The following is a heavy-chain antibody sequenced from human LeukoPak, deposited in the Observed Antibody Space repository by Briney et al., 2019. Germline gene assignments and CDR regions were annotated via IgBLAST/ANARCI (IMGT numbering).Heavy chain of an antibody. CDR3: ARREGIEMATIGS. V-gene: IGHV5-51*01. Sequence: AESLPISSQGSGYSFTSYWIGWVRPMPGKGLEWMGIIYPGDSDTRYSPSFQGQVTISADKSTSTTSLQWSSLKASDTPMYYCARREGIEMATIGSWGQGALVTVSS. D-gene: IGHD5-24*01. CDR1: GYSFTSYW. J-gene: IGHJ4*02. CDR2: IYPGDSDT.